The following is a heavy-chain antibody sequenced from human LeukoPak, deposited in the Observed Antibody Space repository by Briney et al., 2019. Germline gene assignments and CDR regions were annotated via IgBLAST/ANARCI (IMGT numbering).Heavy chain of an antibody. CDR2: VNPNSGGT. CDR3: ARALYGSGDFDY. J-gene: IGHJ4*02. V-gene: IGHV1-2*02. Sequence: GASVTVSCKPSGYTVTRYYMHWVRQAPGQGREWMGWVNPNSGGTNYAQKFQGRVTMTRDTSISTAYMELSRLRSDDTAVYYCARALYGSGDFDYWGQGTLVTVSS. CDR1: GYTVTRYY. D-gene: IGHD3-10*01.